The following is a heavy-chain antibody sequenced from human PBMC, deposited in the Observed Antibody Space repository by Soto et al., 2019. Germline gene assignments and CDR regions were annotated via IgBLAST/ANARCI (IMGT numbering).Heavy chain of an antibody. D-gene: IGHD4-4*01. CDR1: GYTFTSYG. J-gene: IGHJ4*02. CDR2: ISAYNGNT. CDR3: ARAKKTVVMTTVPPNDY. V-gene: IGHV1-18*01. Sequence: QVQLVQSGAEVKKPGASVKVSCKASGYTFTSYGISWVRQAPGQGLEWMGWISAYNGNTNYAQKLQGRVTMTTDTATRTADMELRSLSSDDTTVYYCARAKKTVVMTTVPPNDYWGQGTPVTVSS.